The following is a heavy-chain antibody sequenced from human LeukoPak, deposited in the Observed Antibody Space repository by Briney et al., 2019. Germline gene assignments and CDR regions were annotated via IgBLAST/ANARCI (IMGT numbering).Heavy chain of an antibody. CDR2: ISYDGSNK. V-gene: IGHV3-30*03. Sequence: PGGSLRLSCAASGFTFSSYGMHWVRQAPGKGLEWVAVISYDGSNKYYADSVKGRFTISRDNSKNTLYLQMNSLRAEDTAVYYCASPYYYASGSFDVWGQGTLVTVSS. D-gene: IGHD3-10*01. J-gene: IGHJ4*02. CDR3: ASPYYYASGSFDV. CDR1: GFTFSSYG.